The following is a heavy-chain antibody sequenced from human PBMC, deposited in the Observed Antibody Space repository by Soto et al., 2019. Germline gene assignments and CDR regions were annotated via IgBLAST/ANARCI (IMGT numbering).Heavy chain of an antibody. CDR3: AREEEYCSSTSCYELDY. V-gene: IGHV3-33*01. J-gene: IGHJ4*02. CDR2: IWYDGSNK. D-gene: IGHD2-2*01. Sequence: PGGSLRLSCAASGFTFSSYGMHWVRQAPGKGLEWVAVIWYDGSNKYFADSVKGRFTISRDNSKNTLYLQMNSLRAEDTAVYYCAREEEYCSSTSCYELDYWGQGTLVTVS. CDR1: GFTFSSYG.